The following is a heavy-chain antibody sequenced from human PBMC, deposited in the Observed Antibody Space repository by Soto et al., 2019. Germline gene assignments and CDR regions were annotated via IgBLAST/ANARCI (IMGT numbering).Heavy chain of an antibody. CDR1: GFTFSSYA. D-gene: IGHD1-7*01. Sequence: LRLSCAASGFTFSSYAMHWVRQAPGKGLEWVAVISYDGSNKYYADSVKGRFTISRDNSKNTLYLQMNSLRAEDTAVYYCARDLAWNYAFDYWGQGTLVTVSS. CDR2: ISYDGSNK. J-gene: IGHJ4*02. V-gene: IGHV3-30-3*01. CDR3: ARDLAWNYAFDY.